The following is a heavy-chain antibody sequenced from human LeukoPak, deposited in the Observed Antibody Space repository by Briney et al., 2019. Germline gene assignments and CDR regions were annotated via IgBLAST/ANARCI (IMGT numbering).Heavy chain of an antibody. CDR1: GGSISSSNW. J-gene: IGHJ3*02. CDR2: IYYSGRT. V-gene: IGHV4-4*02. D-gene: IGHD3-22*01. Sequence: SGTLSLTCGVSGGSISSSNWWSWVRQPPGKGLEWIGEIYYSGRTNYNPSLKNRVTMSVDKSNNQFSLKLNSVTAADTAVYYCAKSNGYGLIDIWGQGTMVTVSS. CDR3: AKSNGYGLIDI.